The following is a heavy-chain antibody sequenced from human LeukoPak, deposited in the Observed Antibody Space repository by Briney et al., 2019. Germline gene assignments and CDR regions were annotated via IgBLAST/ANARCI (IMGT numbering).Heavy chain of an antibody. Sequence: SETLSLTCTVSGGSISSSSYYWGWLRQPPGRGLEWFGSIYYSGSTYYNPSLKSRVTISVDTSKNQFSLKPSSVTAADTAVYYCARRPIYFNYFDYWGQGTLVTVSS. CDR2: IYYSGST. J-gene: IGHJ4*02. CDR3: ARRPIYFNYFDY. D-gene: IGHD3-3*01. CDR1: GGSISSSSYY. V-gene: IGHV4-39*01.